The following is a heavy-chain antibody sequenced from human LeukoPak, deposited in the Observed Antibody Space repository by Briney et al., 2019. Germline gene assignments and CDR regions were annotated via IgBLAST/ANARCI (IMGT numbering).Heavy chain of an antibody. Sequence: PGGSLRLSCAASGXTFSSYSMNWVRQAPGKGLEWVSSISSSSSYRYYADSVKGRFTISRDNAKNSLYLQMNSLRAEDTAVYYCARASAVAGTRHYWGQGTLVTVSS. CDR3: ARASAVAGTRHY. D-gene: IGHD6-19*01. V-gene: IGHV3-21*01. CDR1: GXTFSSYS. J-gene: IGHJ4*02. CDR2: ISSSSSYR.